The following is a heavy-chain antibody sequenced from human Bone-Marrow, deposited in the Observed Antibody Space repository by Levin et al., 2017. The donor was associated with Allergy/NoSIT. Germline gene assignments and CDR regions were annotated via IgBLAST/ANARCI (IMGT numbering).Heavy chain of an antibody. Sequence: PSQTLSLTCAISGDSVSSRSAAWHWIRQSPSRGLEWLGRTYFRSKWYNDYAASVKGRITIKPDTSKNQFSLQVNSVTPDDTAVYYCARRNNDWYAYDYWGQGTLVTVSS. CDR1: GDSVSSRSAA. D-gene: IGHD3-9*01. CDR2: TYFRSKWYN. J-gene: IGHJ4*02. CDR3: ARRNNDWYAYDY. V-gene: IGHV6-1*01.